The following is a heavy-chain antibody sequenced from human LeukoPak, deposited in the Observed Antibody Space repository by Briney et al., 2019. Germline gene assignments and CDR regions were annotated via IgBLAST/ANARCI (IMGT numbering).Heavy chain of an antibody. CDR3: ARGGGGYDDY. CDR2: ISGHNGNT. V-gene: IGHV1-18*01. Sequence: EASVKVSCKASGYTFTNYGISWVRQAPGQGLEWMGWISGHNGNTHYAQKFQGRVTMTTDTSTSTAYMELRSLRSDDTAVYYCARGGGGYDDYWGQGTLVTVSS. CDR1: GYTFTNYG. D-gene: IGHD5-12*01. J-gene: IGHJ4*02.